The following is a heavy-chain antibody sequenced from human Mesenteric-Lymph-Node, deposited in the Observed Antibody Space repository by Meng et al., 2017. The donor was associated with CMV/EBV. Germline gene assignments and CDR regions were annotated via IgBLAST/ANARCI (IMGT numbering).Heavy chain of an antibody. J-gene: IGHJ4*02. Sequence: CQASGYTFTGFHIHWVRPAPGLGLECMARFNPDSGATDLAQKFQGRVTMTRDTSISTAYMEVTRLKSDDTAIYYCARDARDLGGSADYWGQGTLVTVSS. CDR3: ARDARDLGGSADY. V-gene: IGHV1-2*06. D-gene: IGHD3-10*01. CDR1: GYTFTGFH. CDR2: FNPDSGAT.